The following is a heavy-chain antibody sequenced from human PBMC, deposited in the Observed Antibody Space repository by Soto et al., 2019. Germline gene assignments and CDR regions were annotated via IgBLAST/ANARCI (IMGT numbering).Heavy chain of an antibody. V-gene: IGHV5-51*01. CDR3: ARRGHYYYGMDV. CDR1: GYSFTSYW. Sequence: PXESLKISFTDCGYSFTSYWIGWVRQMPGKGLEWMGIIYPGDSDTRYSPSFQGQVTISADKSINTAYLQWRSLKASGTAMYYCARRGHYYYGMDVWGHGTTATVSS. CDR2: IYPGDSDT. J-gene: IGHJ6*02.